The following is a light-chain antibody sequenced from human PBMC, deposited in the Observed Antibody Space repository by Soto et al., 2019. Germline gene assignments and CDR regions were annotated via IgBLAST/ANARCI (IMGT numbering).Light chain of an antibody. CDR1: SGHSNYA. CDR2: LNNDGSH. CDR3: QTWDTGISVV. J-gene: IGLJ2*01. V-gene: IGLV4-69*01. Sequence: QSVLTQSPSSSASLGASVKLTCTLSSGHSNYAIAWHQQQPEKGPRYLMKLNNDGSHSKGDGIPDRFSGSSSGAERYLTISSLQSEDESDYYCQTWDTGISVVFGGGTKLTVL.